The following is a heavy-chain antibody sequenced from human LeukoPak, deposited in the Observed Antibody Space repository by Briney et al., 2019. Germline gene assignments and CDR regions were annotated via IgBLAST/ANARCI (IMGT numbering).Heavy chain of an antibody. CDR1: GGSFGGYY. D-gene: IGHD6-19*01. J-gene: IGHJ4*02. CDR2: INHSGST. Sequence: SETLSLTCAVYGGSFGGYYWSWIRQPPGKGLEWIGEINHSGSTNYNPSLKSRVTISVDTSKNQFSLKLSSVTAADTAVYYCARESPGYSSGWYVFSDYWGQGTLVTVSS. CDR3: ARESPGYSSGWYVFSDY. V-gene: IGHV4-34*01.